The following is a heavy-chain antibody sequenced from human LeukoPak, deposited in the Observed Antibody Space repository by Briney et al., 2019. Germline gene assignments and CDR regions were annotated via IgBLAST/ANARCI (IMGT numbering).Heavy chain of an antibody. CDR2: IKQDGSEK. V-gene: IGHV3-7*01. CDR3: ARGLGYSYGNGDY. J-gene: IGHJ4*02. CDR1: GFTLSSYW. Sequence: PGGSLRLSRAASGFTLSSYWMGWVRQAPGKGLEWVANIKQDGSEKYYVDSVKGRFTISRDNAKNSLFLQMNSLRAEDTAVYYCARGLGYSYGNGDYWGQGTLVTVSS. D-gene: IGHD5-18*01.